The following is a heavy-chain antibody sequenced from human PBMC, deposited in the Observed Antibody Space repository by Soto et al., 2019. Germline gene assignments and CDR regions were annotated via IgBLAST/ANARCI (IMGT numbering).Heavy chain of an antibody. J-gene: IGHJ6*02. Sequence: VSVKVSCKASGYTFTSYGISWVRQAPGQGLEWMGWISAYNGNTNYAQKLQGRVTMTTDTSTSTAYMELRSLRSDDTAVYYCARDHRYDILTGYLPYYYYYGMDVWGQGTTVTVSS. CDR2: ISAYNGNT. CDR1: GYTFTSYG. CDR3: ARDHRYDILTGYLPYYYYYGMDV. D-gene: IGHD3-9*01. V-gene: IGHV1-18*01.